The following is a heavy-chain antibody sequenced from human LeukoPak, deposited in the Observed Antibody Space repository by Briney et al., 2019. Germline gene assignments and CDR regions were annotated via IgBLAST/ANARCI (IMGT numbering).Heavy chain of an antibody. CDR3: AQDFRIGYYAHFDY. Sequence: PGGALRLSCVGSGFTFRSHAMSWVRQAPEKGLEFVSGIYENGGTTYYADSVKGRFSISRDNSKNTLYLQMDSLRGEDTDVYYCAQDFRIGYYAHFDYWGQGALVTVSS. D-gene: IGHD3-22*01. V-gene: IGHV3-23*01. J-gene: IGHJ4*02. CDR1: GFTFRSHA. CDR2: IYENGGTT.